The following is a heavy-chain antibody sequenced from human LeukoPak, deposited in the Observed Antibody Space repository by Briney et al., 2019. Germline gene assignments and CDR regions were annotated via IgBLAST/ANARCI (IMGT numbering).Heavy chain of an antibody. CDR2: INHSGST. CDR3: ARVYYYGSGDAFDI. J-gene: IGHJ3*02. Sequence: ASETLSLTCAVYGGSFSGYYWSWIRQPPGKGLEWIGEINHSGSTNYNPSLKSRVTISVDTSKNQFSLKLSSVTAADTAVYYCARVYYYGSGDAFDIWGQGTMVTVSS. CDR1: GGSFSGYY. D-gene: IGHD3-10*01. V-gene: IGHV4-34*01.